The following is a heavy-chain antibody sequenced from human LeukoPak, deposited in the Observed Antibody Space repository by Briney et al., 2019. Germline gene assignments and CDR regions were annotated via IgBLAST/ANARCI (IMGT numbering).Heavy chain of an antibody. CDR1: GGTFSSYA. CDR2: IIPIFGTA. J-gene: IGHJ4*02. CDR3: ARDFGRYSGFDY. D-gene: IGHD5-12*01. Sequence: ASVKVSCKASGGTFSSYAISWVRQAPGQGLEWMGGIIPIFGTANYAQKFQGRVTITADESTSTAYMELSSLRSQDTAVYYCARDFGRYSGFDYWGQGTLVTVSS. V-gene: IGHV1-69*13.